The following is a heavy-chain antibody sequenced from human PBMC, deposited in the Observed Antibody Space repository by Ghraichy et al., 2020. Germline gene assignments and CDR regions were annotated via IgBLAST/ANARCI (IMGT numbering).Heavy chain of an antibody. D-gene: IGHD3-10*01. J-gene: IGHJ4*02. CDR1: GFSLRTSGVG. Sequence: SGPTLVKPTQTLTLTCTFSGFSLRTSGVGVAWIRQPPVKALKWIALIYWNDDKRYTPSLQNRVTITKDTSRNRVVLTMANLDPVDTATYYCAHLARLWDSASGNYLSGPFDYWGQGTLVTVSS. CDR2: IYWNDDK. V-gene: IGHV2-5*01. CDR3: AHLARLWDSASGNYLSGPFDY.